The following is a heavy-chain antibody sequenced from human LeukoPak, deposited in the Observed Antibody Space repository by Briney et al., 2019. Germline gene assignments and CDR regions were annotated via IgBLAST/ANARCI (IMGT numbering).Heavy chain of an antibody. V-gene: IGHV3-30-3*01. D-gene: IGHD2-2*01. J-gene: IGHJ5*02. CDR3: ARGQVLGYCSGTSCSPFDP. CDR1: GFTFSSYA. Sequence: GGSLRLSCAASGFTFSSYAMHWVRQAPGEGLEWVAVISYDGSNKYYADSVKGRFTISRDNSKNTLYLQMNSLRAEDTAVYYCARGQVLGYCSGTSCSPFDPWGQGTLVTVSS. CDR2: ISYDGSNK.